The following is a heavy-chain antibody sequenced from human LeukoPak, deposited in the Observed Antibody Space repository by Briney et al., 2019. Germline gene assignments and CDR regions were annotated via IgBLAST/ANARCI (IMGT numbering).Heavy chain of an antibody. CDR2: IVVGSGNT. CDR1: GFTFTSSA. Sequence: ASVKVSCKASGFTFTSSAVQWVRQARGQRLEWIGWIVVGSGNTNYAQKFQERVTITRDMSTSTAYMELSSLRSEDTAVYYCAAVGGLLWFGELLGGFAPWGQGTLVTVSS. D-gene: IGHD3-10*01. CDR3: AAVGGLLWFGELLGGFAP. J-gene: IGHJ5*02. V-gene: IGHV1-58*01.